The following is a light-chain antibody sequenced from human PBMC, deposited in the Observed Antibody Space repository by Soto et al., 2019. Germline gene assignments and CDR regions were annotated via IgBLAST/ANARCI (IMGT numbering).Light chain of an antibody. V-gene: IGKV3D-7*01. CDR1: QSASSSY. J-gene: IGKJ4*01. CDR2: GAS. CDR3: QQDYNLPLT. Sequence: PGERVTLSCRASQSASSSYLTWYQQKPGQAPRLLIYGASTRATSIPARFSGSGSGTDFTLTISSLQPEDFAVYYCQQDYNLPLTFGGGTKVEIK.